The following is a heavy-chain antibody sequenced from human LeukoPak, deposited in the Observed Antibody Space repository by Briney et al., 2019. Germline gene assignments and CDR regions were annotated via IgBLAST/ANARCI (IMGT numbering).Heavy chain of an antibody. D-gene: IGHD6-19*01. J-gene: IGHJ4*02. CDR1: GLTFRSHA. V-gene: IGHV3-23*01. CDR3: AKAPGYSSGWYAAYYFDY. CDR2: ISGSGGST. Sequence: GGSLRLSCAASGLTFRSHAMSWVRQAPGKGLEWVSVISGSGGSTYYADSVKGRFTISRDNSKNMLYLQMNSLRAEDTAVYYCAKAPGYSSGWYAAYYFDYWGQGTLVTVSS.